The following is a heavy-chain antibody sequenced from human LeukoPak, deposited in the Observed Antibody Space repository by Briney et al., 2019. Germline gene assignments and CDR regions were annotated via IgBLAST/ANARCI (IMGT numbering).Heavy chain of an antibody. J-gene: IGHJ3*02. D-gene: IGHD1-26*01. Sequence: GGSLRLSCAASGFTFSSYAMSWVRQAPGEGLEWVSAISGSGGSTYYADSVKGRFTISRDNSKNTLYLQMNSLRAEDTAVYYCASLLVGATRTDAFDIWGQGTMVTVSS. CDR1: GFTFSSYA. CDR3: ASLLVGATRTDAFDI. CDR2: ISGSGGST. V-gene: IGHV3-23*01.